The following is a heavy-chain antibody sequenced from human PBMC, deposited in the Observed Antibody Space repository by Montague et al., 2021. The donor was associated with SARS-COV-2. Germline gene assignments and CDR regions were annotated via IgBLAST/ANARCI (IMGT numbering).Heavy chain of an antibody. CDR2: IYYSGST. J-gene: IGHJ6*02. CDR1: GGSISSSSYY. D-gene: IGHD6-13*01. CDR3: ARDPEETYGSSWYYYYGMDV. V-gene: IGHV4-39*07. Sequence: SETLSLTCTVSGGSISSSSYYWGWIRQPPGKGLEWIGSIYYSGSTYYNPSLKSRVTISVDTSKNLFSLKLSSVTAADTAVYYGARDPEETYGSSWYYYYGMDVWGQGTTVTVSS.